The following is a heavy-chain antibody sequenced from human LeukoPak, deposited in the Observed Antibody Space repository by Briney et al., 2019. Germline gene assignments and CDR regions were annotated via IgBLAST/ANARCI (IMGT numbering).Heavy chain of an antibody. D-gene: IGHD1-26*01. CDR3: AKIVAISGRPREGFDY. CDR2: ISYDGSNK. CDR1: GFTFSSYA. J-gene: IGHJ4*02. Sequence: GGSLRLSCTVSGFTFSSYAMHWVRQAPGKGLEWVAVISYDGSNKYYADSVKGRFTISRDNSKNTLYLQMNSLRAEDTAVYYCAKIVAISGRPREGFDYWGQGTLVTVSS. V-gene: IGHV3-30-3*02.